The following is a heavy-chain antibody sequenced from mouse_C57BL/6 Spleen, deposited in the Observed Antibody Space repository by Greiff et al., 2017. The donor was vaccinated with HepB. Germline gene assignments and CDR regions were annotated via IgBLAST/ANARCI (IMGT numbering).Heavy chain of an antibody. CDR2: ISSGGSYT. J-gene: IGHJ2*01. CDR1: GFTFSSYG. V-gene: IGHV5-6*01. D-gene: IGHD1-1*01. CDR3: ARQGTVVVPPCDY. Sequence: EVKLMESGGDLVKPGGSLKLSCAASGFTFSSYGMSWVRQTPDKRLEWVATISSGGSYTYYPDSVKGRFTISRDNAKNTLYLQRSSLKSEDTAMYYCARQGTVVVPPCDYGGQGTTLTVSS.